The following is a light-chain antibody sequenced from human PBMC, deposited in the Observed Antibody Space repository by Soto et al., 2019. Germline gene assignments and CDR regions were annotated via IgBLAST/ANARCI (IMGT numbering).Light chain of an antibody. J-gene: IGKJ1*01. V-gene: IGKV1-5*03. CDR1: QSISSW. CDR2: KAS. Sequence: GDRVTITCRASQSISSWLAWYQQKPGNAPKLLIYKASTLKSGVPSRFSGSGSGTEFTLTIRSLQPDDFATYYCQHYNSYSEAFGQGTKVDIK. CDR3: QHYNSYSEA.